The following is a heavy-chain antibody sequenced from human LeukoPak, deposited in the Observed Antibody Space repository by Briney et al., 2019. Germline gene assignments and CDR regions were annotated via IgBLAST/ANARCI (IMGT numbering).Heavy chain of an antibody. D-gene: IGHD4-17*01. V-gene: IGHV3-7*01. J-gene: IGHJ4*02. CDR2: MNEDGSEK. Sequence: GGSLRLSCAASGFGFSNYWMSWVRQAPGKGLEWVANMNEDGSEKNYVDSVKGRFTISRDNAQDSLYLQMNSLRAEDTAVYYCARAPERAVDYWGQGTLVTVPS. CDR3: ARAPERAVDY. CDR1: GFGFSNYW.